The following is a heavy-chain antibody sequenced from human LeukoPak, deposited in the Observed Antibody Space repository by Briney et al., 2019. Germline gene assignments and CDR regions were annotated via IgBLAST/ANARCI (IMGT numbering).Heavy chain of an antibody. D-gene: IGHD2-2*01. V-gene: IGHV4-34*01. J-gene: IGHJ6*02. CDR1: GGSFSGSY. CDR3: ARADCSSTSCSGV. Sequence: KPSETLSLTCGVFGGSFSGSYWSWIRQPPGEGLEWIGEISHSGSISYNSSIKSRVTISVDTSKNQFSLRLRSVTAADTAVYYCARADCSSTSCSGVWGQGTTVTVSS. CDR2: ISHSGSI.